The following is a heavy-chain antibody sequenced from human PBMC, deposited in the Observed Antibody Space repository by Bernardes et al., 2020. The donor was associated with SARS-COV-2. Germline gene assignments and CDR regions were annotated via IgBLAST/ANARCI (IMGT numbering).Heavy chain of an antibody. CDR3: VTNPVTTSAFDI. CDR2: SDT. J-gene: IGHJ3*02. V-gene: IGHV5-51*01. D-gene: IGHD1-1*01. Sequence: SDTRYSPSFQGQVAISADKSISTAFLHWSSLKASDTATYYCVTNPVTTSAFDIWGQGTMVTVSS.